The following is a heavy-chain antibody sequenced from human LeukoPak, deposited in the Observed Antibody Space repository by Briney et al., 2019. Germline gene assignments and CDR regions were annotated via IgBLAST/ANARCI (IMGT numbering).Heavy chain of an antibody. CDR3: ARDYFYDNADAFDI. D-gene: IGHD3-22*01. CDR1: GFTFSSYS. J-gene: IGHJ3*02. CDR2: ISSNSASI. V-gene: IGHV3-48*02. Sequence: GGSLRLSCAASGFTFSSYSMNWVRQAPGKGLEWVSYISSNSASIYYTDSVRGRFAISRDNAKNSLYLQMNSLRDEDTAVYYCARDYFYDNADAFDIWGQGTMVTVSS.